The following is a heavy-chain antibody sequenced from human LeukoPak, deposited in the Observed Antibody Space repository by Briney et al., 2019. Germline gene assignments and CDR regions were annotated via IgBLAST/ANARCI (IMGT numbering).Heavy chain of an antibody. V-gene: IGHV3-21*01. CDR2: ISSSSSHI. Sequence: GGSLRLSCVASGFTFSSYSMNWVRQAPGKGLEWVSCISSSSSHIYYADSVKGRFTISRDNAENSVYLQMNSLRAEDTAVYYCTRAVAAADFSPGYWGQGTLVTVSS. J-gene: IGHJ4*02. D-gene: IGHD6-13*01. CDR1: GFTFSSYS. CDR3: TRAVAAADFSPGY.